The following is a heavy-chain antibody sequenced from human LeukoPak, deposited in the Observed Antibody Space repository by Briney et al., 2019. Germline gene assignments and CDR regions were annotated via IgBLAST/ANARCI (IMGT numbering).Heavy chain of an antibody. V-gene: IGHV1-8*01. CDR3: ARVGDNWNDAVMYYFDY. D-gene: IGHD1-20*01. Sequence: ASVKVSCKASGYTFTSCDINWVRQATGQGPEWMGWMSPNSGNTGYAQKFQGRVTMTRSTSMSTAYMELSSLRSEDTAVYYCARVGDNWNDAVMYYFDYWGQGTLVTVSS. CDR2: MSPNSGNT. J-gene: IGHJ4*02. CDR1: GYTFTSCD.